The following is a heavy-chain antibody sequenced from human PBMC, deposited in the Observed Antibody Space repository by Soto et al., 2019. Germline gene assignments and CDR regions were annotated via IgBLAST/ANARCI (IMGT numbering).Heavy chain of an antibody. D-gene: IGHD2-2*01. J-gene: IGHJ6*02. CDR1: GFTFSSYG. V-gene: IGHV3-33*01. CDR3: ARDIVVVPSSSDYYYYGMDF. CDR2: IWYDGSNK. Sequence: GGSLRLSCAASGFTFSSYGMHWVRQAPGKGLEWVAVIWYDGSNKYYADSVKGRFTISRDNSKNTLYLQMNSLRAEDTAVYYCARDIVVVPSSSDYYYYGMDFWGQGTSVTVS.